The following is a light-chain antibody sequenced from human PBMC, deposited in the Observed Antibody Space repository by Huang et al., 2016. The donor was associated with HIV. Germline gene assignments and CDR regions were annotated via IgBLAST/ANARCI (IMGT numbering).Light chain of an antibody. Sequence: EIVMTQSPASLSVSPGERGTLSCRASQSVSINLAWYQQQPGQAPRLLIYGASTRATGIPARFSGRGSGTEFTLTISSLQSEDFAVYYCQQYYDWPPLTFGGGTKVEI. CDR3: QQYYDWPPLT. CDR1: QSVSIN. CDR2: GAS. V-gene: IGKV3-15*01. J-gene: IGKJ4*01.